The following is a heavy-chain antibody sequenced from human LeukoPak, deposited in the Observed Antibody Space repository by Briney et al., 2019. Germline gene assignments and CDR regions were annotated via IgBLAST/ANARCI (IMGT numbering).Heavy chain of an antibody. V-gene: IGHV3-20*04. J-gene: IGHJ3*02. CDR3: AKDIDIVVVVAATGDAFDI. D-gene: IGHD2-15*01. Sequence: GGSLRLSCAASGFTFDDYGMCWGCLAPPKGLERVSGINLYGGSTGYADSVKSRFTISRHNSKNSLYMQMNSLRTKDTALYYCAKDIDIVVVVAATGDAFDIWGQGTMVTVSS. CDR2: INLYGGST. CDR1: GFTFDDYG.